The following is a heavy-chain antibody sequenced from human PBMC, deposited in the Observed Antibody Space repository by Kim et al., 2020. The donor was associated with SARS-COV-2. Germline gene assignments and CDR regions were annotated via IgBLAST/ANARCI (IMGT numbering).Heavy chain of an antibody. CDR1: GGSISSYY. J-gene: IGHJ4*02. Sequence: SETLSLTCTVSGGSISSYYWSWIRQPPGKGLEWIGYIYYSWSTNYNPSLKSRVTISVDTSKNQFSLKLSSVTAADTAVYYCARDLNKHFDYWGQGTLVTVSS. CDR3: ARDLNKHFDY. CDR2: IYYSWST. V-gene: IGHV4-59*13.